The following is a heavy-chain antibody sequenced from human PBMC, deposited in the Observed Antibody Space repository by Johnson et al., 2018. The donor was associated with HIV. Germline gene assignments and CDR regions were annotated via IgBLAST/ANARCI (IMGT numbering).Heavy chain of an antibody. CDR2: ISYDGSNK. CDR1: GFTFSSYA. V-gene: IGHV3-30-3*01. J-gene: IGHJ3*02. CDR3: ARVRRREQKLDAFDI. D-gene: IGHD1-26*01. Sequence: QVQLVESGGGVVQPGRSLRLSCAASGFTFSSYAIHWVRQAPGKGLEWVAVISYDGSNKYYADSVKGRFTISRDNSKNTLYLQMNSLRAEDTAVYYGARVRRREQKLDAFDIWGQGTMVTVSS.